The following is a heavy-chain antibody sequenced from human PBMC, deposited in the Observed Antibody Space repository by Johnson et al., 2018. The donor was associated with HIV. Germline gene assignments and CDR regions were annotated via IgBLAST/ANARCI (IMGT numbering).Heavy chain of an antibody. CDR3: ARAPKQGFRDFAGGAFDV. V-gene: IGHV3-7*02. Sequence: VQLVESGGGLVQPGGSLRLSCAASGFTFSSYWMSWVRQAPGKGLEWVANIKQDGSEKYYVDSVKGRFTISRDTAKNSLYLQMHSPRVEDTALYYCARAPKQGFRDFAGGAFDVWGQGTMVTVSS. J-gene: IGHJ3*01. D-gene: IGHD2-21*02. CDR1: GFTFSSYW. CDR2: IKQDGSEK.